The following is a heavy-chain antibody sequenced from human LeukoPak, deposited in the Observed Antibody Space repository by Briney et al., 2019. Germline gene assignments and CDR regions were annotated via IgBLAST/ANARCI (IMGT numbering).Heavy chain of an antibody. CDR1: GGSLTGY. V-gene: IGHV4-34*01. CDR3: AGGPGTSVIRGVSPKY. D-gene: IGHD3-10*01. Sequence: PSETLSLTWAVDGGSLTGYWTWIRQAPGKGLEWLGETNHRGVTNYKTSLASRVSIFLDTSKNQFSLRLTSVTATDTAVYFCAGGPGTSVIRGVSPKYWGQGTPVAVSS. CDR2: TNHRGVT. J-gene: IGHJ4*02.